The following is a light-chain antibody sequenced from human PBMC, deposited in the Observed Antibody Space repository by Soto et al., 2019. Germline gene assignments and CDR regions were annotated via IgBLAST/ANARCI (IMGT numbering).Light chain of an antibody. V-gene: IGLV2-8*01. CDR1: SSDVGAYIF. Sequence: QSALTQPPSASGSPGQSVTISCTGTSSDVGAYIFVSWYQQHPGKAPKLMVYDVNRRPPGVPDRFCGSKSGNTASLTVSGLQAEDEADYYCVSFAGGTYVFGTGTKLTVL. CDR3: VSFAGGTYV. J-gene: IGLJ1*01. CDR2: DVN.